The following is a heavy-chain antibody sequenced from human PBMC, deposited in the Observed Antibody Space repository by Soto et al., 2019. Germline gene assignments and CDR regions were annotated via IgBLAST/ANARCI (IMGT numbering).Heavy chain of an antibody. V-gene: IGHV1-3*01. CDR3: ARAPGAGYSSGWYFFDY. J-gene: IGHJ4*02. CDR1: GYTLTSYA. CDR2: INAGNGNT. D-gene: IGHD6-19*01. Sequence: ASVKVSCKASGYTLTSYAMHWVRQAPGQRLEWMGWINAGNGNTKYSQKFQGRVTITRDTSASTAYMELSSLRSEDTAVYYCARAPGAGYSSGWYFFDYWGQGTLVTVSS.